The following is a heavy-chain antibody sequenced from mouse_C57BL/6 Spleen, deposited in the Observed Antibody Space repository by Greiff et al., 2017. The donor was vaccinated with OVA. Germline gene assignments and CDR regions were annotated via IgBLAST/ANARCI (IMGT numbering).Heavy chain of an antibody. CDR2: INYDGSST. CDR1: GFTFSDYY. V-gene: IGHV5-16*01. D-gene: IGHD2-4*01. J-gene: IGHJ1*03. Sequence: DVMLVESEGGLVQPGSSMKLSCTASGFTFSDYYMAWVRQVPEKGLEWVANINYDGSSTYYLDSLKSRFIISRDNAKNILYLQMSSLKSEDTATYYCAREGDYDGGYFDVWGTGTTVTVSS. CDR3: AREGDYDGGYFDV.